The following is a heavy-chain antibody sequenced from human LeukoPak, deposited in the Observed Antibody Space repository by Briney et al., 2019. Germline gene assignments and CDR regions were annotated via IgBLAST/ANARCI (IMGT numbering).Heavy chain of an antibody. V-gene: IGHV4-34*01. Sequence: NTAEPLSLTCAVYGGSFSGYYWSWIRQPPGKGLEWIGEINNSGITNYNRSLKSRVTISVETSKNQFYLKLSSVTAADTAVYYCARGRLRGYYYYYGMDVWGQGTTVTVSS. CDR2: INNSGIT. D-gene: IGHD4-17*01. J-gene: IGHJ6*02. CDR3: ARGRLRGYYYYYGMDV. CDR1: GGSFSGYY.